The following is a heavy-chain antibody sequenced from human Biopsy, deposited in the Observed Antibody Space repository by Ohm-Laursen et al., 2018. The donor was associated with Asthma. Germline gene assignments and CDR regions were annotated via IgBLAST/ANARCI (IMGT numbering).Heavy chain of an antibody. Sequence: SQTLSLACSVSGGSISSGDYSWGWIRQPPGKGLEWIGFISPSGNTYYSPSLKSRLTISVDRSKNQFSLRLSSVTAADTAMYYCARDYGDYVWRAFDIWGQGTMVTVSS. V-gene: IGHV4-30-2*01. CDR3: ARDYGDYVWRAFDI. D-gene: IGHD4-17*01. J-gene: IGHJ3*02. CDR2: ISPSGNT. CDR1: GGSISSGDYS.